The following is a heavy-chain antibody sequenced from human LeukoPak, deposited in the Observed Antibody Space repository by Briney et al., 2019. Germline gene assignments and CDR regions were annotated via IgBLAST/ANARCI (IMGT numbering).Heavy chain of an antibody. Sequence: SETLSLTCTVSGGSVSSGSYYWSWIRQPPGKGLEWIGYIYYSGSTNYNPSLKSRVTISVDTSKNQFSLKLSSVTAADTAVYYCARGKNVDYWGQGTLVTVSS. J-gene: IGHJ4*02. CDR1: GGSVSSGSYY. CDR3: ARGKNVDY. CDR2: IYYSGST. V-gene: IGHV4-61*01.